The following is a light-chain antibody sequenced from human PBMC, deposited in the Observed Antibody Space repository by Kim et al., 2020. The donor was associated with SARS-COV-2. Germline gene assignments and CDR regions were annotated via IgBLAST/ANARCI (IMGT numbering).Light chain of an antibody. CDR1: KLGDKY. J-gene: IGLJ3*02. Sequence: VSPGQTARITCSGDKLGDKYACWYQQKPGQSPVLVIYQDSKRPSGIPERFSGSNSGNTATLTISGTQAMDEADYYCQAWDSSPWVFGGGTQLTVL. CDR3: QAWDSSPWV. CDR2: QDS. V-gene: IGLV3-1*01.